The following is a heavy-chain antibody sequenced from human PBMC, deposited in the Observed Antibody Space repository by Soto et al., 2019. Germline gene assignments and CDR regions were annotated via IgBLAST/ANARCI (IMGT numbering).Heavy chain of an antibody. D-gene: IGHD1-26*01. CDR3: TRALSGSYDS. CDR1: GDSVSSKSAA. V-gene: IGHV6-1*01. Sequence: PSQTLSLTCAISGDSVSSKSAAWNWIRQSPSRGLEWLGRTYYRSKWSTDYAVSVRSRITINPDTSKNQFSLQLNSVTPEDTAVYYCTRALSGSYDSWGQGTLVTVS. J-gene: IGHJ5*01. CDR2: TYYRSKWST.